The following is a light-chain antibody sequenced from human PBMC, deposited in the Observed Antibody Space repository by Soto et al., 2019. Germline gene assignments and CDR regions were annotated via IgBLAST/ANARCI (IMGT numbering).Light chain of an antibody. Sequence: SYERTQPPSVSVSPGQTARITCSGDALPKQYAYWYQQKPGQAPVLVIYKDSERPSGIPERFSGSGSGTTVTLTISGVQAEDEADYYCQTADSNGPYVVFGGGTKLTVL. CDR1: ALPKQY. CDR2: KDS. CDR3: QTADSNGPYVV. V-gene: IGLV3-25*03. J-gene: IGLJ2*01.